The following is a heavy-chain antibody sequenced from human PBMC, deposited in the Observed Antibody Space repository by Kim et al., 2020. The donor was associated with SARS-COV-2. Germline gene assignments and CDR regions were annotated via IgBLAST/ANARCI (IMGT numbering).Heavy chain of an antibody. CDR2: ISSSSSYI. V-gene: IGHV3-21*01. CDR1: GFTFSSYS. J-gene: IGHJ6*02. Sequence: GGSLRLSCAASGFTFSSYSMNWVRQAPGKGLEWVSSISSSSSYIYYADSVKGRFTISRDNAKNSLYLQMNSLRAEDTAVYYCASPEGDIAAAGPYYYYGMDVWGQGTTVTVSS. D-gene: IGHD6-13*01. CDR3: ASPEGDIAAAGPYYYYGMDV.